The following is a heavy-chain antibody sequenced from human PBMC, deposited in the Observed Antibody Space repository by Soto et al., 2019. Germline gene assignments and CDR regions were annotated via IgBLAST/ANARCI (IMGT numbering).Heavy chain of an antibody. CDR2: IIPIFETA. CDR1: GGPFNTFA. D-gene: IGHD6-13*01. Sequence: QVQLEQSGAEVKKPGSSVKVSCKASGGPFNTFAISWVRQAPGQGLEWIGGIIPIFETANYAQRLQDRLTITADESTRTAYMELSRLTSDDTAIYFCATSTSSSWQNDYWGLGTLVVVSS. CDR3: ATSTSSSWQNDY. J-gene: IGHJ4*02. V-gene: IGHV1-69*01.